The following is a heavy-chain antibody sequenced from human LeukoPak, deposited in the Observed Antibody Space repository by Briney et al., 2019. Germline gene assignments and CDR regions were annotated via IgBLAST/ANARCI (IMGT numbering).Heavy chain of an antibody. D-gene: IGHD5-18*01. J-gene: IGHJ4*02. CDR2: ISSSSSSI. V-gene: IGHV3-21*01. CDR3: ARASGDIVETATMGSY. Sequence: GGSLRLSCAASGFTFNSYSMNWVRQAPGKGLEWISSISSSSSSIYYADSVKGRFTISRDNAKNSLYQQMNSLRAEDTAVYYCARASGDIVETATMGSYWGQGTLVTVSS. CDR1: GFTFNSYS.